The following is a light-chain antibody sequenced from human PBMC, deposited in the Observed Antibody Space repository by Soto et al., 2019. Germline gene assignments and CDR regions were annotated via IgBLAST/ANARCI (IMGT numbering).Light chain of an antibody. CDR1: QSVAGD. V-gene: IGKV3-15*01. CDR2: GAS. CDR3: QQYSNWPPT. Sequence: MTQSPATLSVSPGERATLSCRASQSVAGDLAWYQQKPGQAPRLLISGASTRATGIPARFSGSGSGTDFTLTISGLQSEDFAVYYCQQYSNWPPTFGQGTKVDIK. J-gene: IGKJ1*01.